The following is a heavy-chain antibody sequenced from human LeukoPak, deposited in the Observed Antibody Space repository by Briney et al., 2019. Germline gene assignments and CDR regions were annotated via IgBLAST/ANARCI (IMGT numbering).Heavy chain of an antibody. CDR3: ARQMLRRDPFSLDY. CDR2: IYYPGRT. D-gene: IGHD3-10*01. Sequence: SETLSLTCSVSGGSISNHYWSWIRQPPGKGLEWIGYIYYPGRTNQNPSLKSRVTISMDTSKNQFSLKLSSVTAADTAVYYCARQMLRRDPFSLDYWGQGTLVTVSS. CDR1: GGSISNHY. J-gene: IGHJ4*02. V-gene: IGHV4-59*08.